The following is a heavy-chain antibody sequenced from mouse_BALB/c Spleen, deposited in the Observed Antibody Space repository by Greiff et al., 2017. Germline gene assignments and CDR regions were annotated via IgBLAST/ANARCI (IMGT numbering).Heavy chain of an antibody. CDR1: GFSLTSYG. D-gene: IGHD1-3*01. J-gene: IGHJ2*01. Sequence: VQRVESGPGLVAPSQSLSITCTVSGFSLTSYGVHWVRQPPGKGLEWLGVIWAGGSTNYNSALMSRLSISKDNSKSQVFLKMNSLQTDDTAMYYCARESINFYYFDYWGQGTTLTVSS. CDR3: ARESINFYYFDY. V-gene: IGHV2-9*02. CDR2: IWAGGST.